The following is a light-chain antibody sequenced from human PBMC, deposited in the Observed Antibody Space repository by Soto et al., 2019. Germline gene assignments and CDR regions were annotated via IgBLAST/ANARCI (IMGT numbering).Light chain of an antibody. CDR1: QSVSSSY. CDR3: QQYGISPWT. CDR2: GAS. Sequence: IGLTKSPGTLSLSPGERATLSCRASQSVSSSYLAWYQQKPGQAPRLLIYGASSRATGIPDRFSGSGSGTDFTLTISRLEPEDFAVYYCQQYGISPWTFGQGTKV. J-gene: IGKJ1*01. V-gene: IGKV3-20*01.